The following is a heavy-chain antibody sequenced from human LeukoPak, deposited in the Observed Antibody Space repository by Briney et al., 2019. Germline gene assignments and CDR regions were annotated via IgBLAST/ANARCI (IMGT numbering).Heavy chain of an antibody. J-gene: IGHJ4*02. CDR2: IYYSGST. D-gene: IGHD2-15*01. CDR3: AKAPATSCSGVYCYPFDH. V-gene: IGHV4-59*01. Sequence: PSETLSLTCSVSGGYISSYYWSWIRQPPGKGLEWIGYIYYSGSTNYNSSLKSRVTISVDTSKNQFSLKLSSVTAADAAVYYCAKAPATSCSGVYCYPFDHWGQGTLVTVSS. CDR1: GGYISSYY.